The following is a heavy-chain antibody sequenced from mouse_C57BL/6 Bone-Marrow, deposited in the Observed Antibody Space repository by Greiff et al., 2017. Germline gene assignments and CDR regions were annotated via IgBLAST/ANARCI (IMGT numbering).Heavy chain of an antibody. Sequence: DVMLVESGGDLVKPGGSLKLSCAASGFTFSSYGMSWVRQTPDKRLEWVATISSGGSYTYYPDSVKGRFTISRDNAKNTLYLQMSSLKSEDTAMYYCARDGYYAWFAYWGQGTLVTVSA. CDR1: GFTFSSYG. CDR3: ARDGYYAWFAY. D-gene: IGHD2-3*01. CDR2: ISSGGSYT. J-gene: IGHJ3*01. V-gene: IGHV5-6*02.